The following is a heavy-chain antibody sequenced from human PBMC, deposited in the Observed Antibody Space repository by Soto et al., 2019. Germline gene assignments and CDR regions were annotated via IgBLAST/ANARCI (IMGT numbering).Heavy chain of an antibody. V-gene: IGHV1-69*13. CDR1: GGTFSSDA. D-gene: IGHD1-26*01. CDR3: AXSWELLRPYYYYYGMDV. Sequence: GPSVKVSCKPSGGTFSSDAISWVRQAPGQGLEWMGGIIPIFGTANYAQKFQGRVTITADESTSTAYMQLSSLRSEDTAVYYCAXSWELLRPYYYYYGMDVWGQGTTVTVSS. CDR2: IIPIFGTA. J-gene: IGHJ6*02.